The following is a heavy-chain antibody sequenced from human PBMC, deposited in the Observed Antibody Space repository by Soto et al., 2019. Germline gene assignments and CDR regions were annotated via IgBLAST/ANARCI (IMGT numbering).Heavy chain of an antibody. D-gene: IGHD1-26*01. CDR2: ISTGSSTI. Sequence: GGSLRLSCRASGFTLSDYEMHWVRQAPGKGLEWVSYISTGSSTIYYADSVKGRFTISRDNAENSLFLEMKSLRPEDTAVYYCARVRAGAANGYYGMDVWGQVTTVPVYS. V-gene: IGHV3-48*03. CDR3: ARVRAGAANGYYGMDV. J-gene: IGHJ6*02. CDR1: GFTLSDYE.